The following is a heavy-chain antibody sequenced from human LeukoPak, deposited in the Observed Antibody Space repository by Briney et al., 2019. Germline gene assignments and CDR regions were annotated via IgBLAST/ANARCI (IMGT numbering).Heavy chain of an antibody. CDR2: IYHNGNT. D-gene: IGHD6-19*01. J-gene: IGHJ3*02. V-gene: IGHV4-38-2*01. CDR3: ARATLAGYTSGWSLGASDI. Sequence: PSETLSLTCAVSGYSISSGHYWGWFRQPPGKGLEWIASIYHNGNTYHNPCLGSRVTISSDTSRNQFSLQLYSVTAADTALYYCARATLAGYTSGWSLGASDIWGQGTKVTVSP. CDR1: GYSISSGHY.